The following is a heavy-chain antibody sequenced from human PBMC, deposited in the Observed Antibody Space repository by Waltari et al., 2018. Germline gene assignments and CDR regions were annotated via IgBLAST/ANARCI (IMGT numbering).Heavy chain of an antibody. CDR3: TRGSLDY. CDR1: GFTVSNTY. V-gene: IGHV3-53*02. CDR2: IYSGGIT. Sequence: EVQLVETGGGLIQPGGSLRLSCAASGFTVSNTYLTWVRQAPGKGLEWVSLIYSGGITDYADSVKDRFTISRDNSKNTLYLQMNSLRPEDTAVYYCTRGSLDYWGQGTLVTVSS. J-gene: IGHJ4*02.